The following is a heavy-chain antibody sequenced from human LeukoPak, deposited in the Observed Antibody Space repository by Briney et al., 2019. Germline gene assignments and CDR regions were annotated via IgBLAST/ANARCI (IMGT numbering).Heavy chain of an antibody. CDR2: IYYSGST. V-gene: IGHV4-59*08. CDR3: ARHFAYYDYVWGSYRYYYFDY. D-gene: IGHD3-16*02. J-gene: IGHJ4*02. Sequence: SETLSLTCAVYGGSFSGYYWSWIRQPPGKGLEWIGYIYYSGSTNYNPSLKSRVTISVDTSKNQFSLKLSSVTAADTAVYYCARHFAYYDYVWGSYRYYYFDYWGQGTLVTVSS. CDR1: GGSFSGYY.